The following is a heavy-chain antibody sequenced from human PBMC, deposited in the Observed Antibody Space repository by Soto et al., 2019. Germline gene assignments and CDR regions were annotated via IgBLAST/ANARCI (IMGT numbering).Heavy chain of an antibody. D-gene: IGHD3-9*01. Sequence: GGSLRLSCVASGFMFTRSTMNWVRQAPGKGLEWVSSITSASDYIFYADSVKGRFTISRDNAKNSLYPQMNSLRAEDTAVYYCARVGTGSSTPLDIWGQGTMVTV. V-gene: IGHV3-21*01. CDR1: GFMFTRST. J-gene: IGHJ3*02. CDR3: ARVGTGSSTPLDI. CDR2: ITSASDYI.